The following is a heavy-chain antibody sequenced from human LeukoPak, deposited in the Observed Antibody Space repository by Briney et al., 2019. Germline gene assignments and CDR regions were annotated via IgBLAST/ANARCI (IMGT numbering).Heavy chain of an antibody. D-gene: IGHD3-16*01. CDR2: IYTGGTT. V-gene: IGHV3-66*01. Sequence: PGGSLRLSCAASGFTVSTNNYMYWVRQAPGKGLEWVSSIYTGGTTYYADSVKGRFTISRDDPKNTLYLQMNSLRADAAAVYYCAREISRFGIWGQGTRVTVSS. J-gene: IGHJ4*02. CDR3: AREISRFGI. CDR1: GFTVSTNNY.